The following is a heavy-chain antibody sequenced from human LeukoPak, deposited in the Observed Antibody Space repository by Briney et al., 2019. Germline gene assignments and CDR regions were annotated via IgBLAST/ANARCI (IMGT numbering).Heavy chain of an antibody. CDR1: GFTFSNYD. D-gene: IGHD3-16*02. V-gene: IGHV3-13*04. CDR3: TRERVGVGRLSDLDY. J-gene: IGHJ4*02. Sequence: PGGSLRLSCAASGFTFSNYDIHWVRQVPGKRLEWVSSIDTAGNTYYADSVKGRFILSRENVKTSVYLQMDSLGAGDTAVYYCTRERVGVGRLSDLDYWGQGTLVTVSS. CDR2: IDTAGNT.